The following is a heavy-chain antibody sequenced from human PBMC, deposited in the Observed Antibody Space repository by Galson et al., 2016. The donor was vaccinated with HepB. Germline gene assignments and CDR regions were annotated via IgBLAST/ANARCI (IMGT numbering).Heavy chain of an antibody. J-gene: IGHJ4*02. CDR3: ARDSRRERISMIHLVGDLDY. CDR2: ISSSSSNI. D-gene: IGHD2-21*02. CDR1: GFTFSYFG. Sequence: SLRLSCAASGFTFSYFGMNWVRQAPGKGLEWVSYISSSSSNIYYADSVKGRFTISRDNAKKSLFLHIHSLRDEDTAVYYCARDSRRERISMIHLVGDLDYWGQGVLVTVSS. V-gene: IGHV3-48*02.